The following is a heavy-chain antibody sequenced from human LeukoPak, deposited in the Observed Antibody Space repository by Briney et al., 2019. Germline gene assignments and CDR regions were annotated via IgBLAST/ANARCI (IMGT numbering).Heavy chain of an antibody. CDR3: ARQSRHIFAFDL. V-gene: IGHV4-39*01. D-gene: IGHD2-21*01. Sequence: KPSETLSLTCTVSGDSIRSNNYYWHWIRQPPGKGLEWIANIFHSGSSFYSPSLKSRVNIPIDTSKNQFSLKLISVTAADAAVYYCARQSRHIFAFDLWGQGTMVAVSS. CDR2: IFHSGSS. J-gene: IGHJ3*01. CDR1: GDSIRSNNYY.